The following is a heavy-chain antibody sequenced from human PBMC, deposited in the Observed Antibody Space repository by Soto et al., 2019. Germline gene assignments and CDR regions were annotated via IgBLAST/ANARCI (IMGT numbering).Heavy chain of an antibody. Sequence: QLQLQESGSGLVKPSQTLSLTCAVSGGSISSGGYSWRWIRQPPGKGLEWIGYIYHSGSTYYNPSLTCRVTISVDRSKNQFSLKLSSVTAADTAVYYCASNHGGWFDPWGQGTLVTVSS. J-gene: IGHJ5*02. CDR3: ASNHGGWFDP. D-gene: IGHD3-16*01. CDR2: IYHSGST. CDR1: GGSISSGGYS. V-gene: IGHV4-30-2*01.